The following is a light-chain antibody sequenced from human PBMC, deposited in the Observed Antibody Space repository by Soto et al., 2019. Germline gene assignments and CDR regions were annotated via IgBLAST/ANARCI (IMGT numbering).Light chain of an antibody. CDR2: GGY. CDR3: QYLNGVPTIT. V-gene: IGKV1-9*01. CDR1: QDVSDF. Sequence: DIHLTRSPSILSASVGDRVTLTCRASQDVSDFLAWYQHAPGKAPNLLIYGGYTLQSGVPSRFSGSGSGTEFSLTITGLQPEDFATYYCQYLNGVPTITFGQGTRLEIK. J-gene: IGKJ5*01.